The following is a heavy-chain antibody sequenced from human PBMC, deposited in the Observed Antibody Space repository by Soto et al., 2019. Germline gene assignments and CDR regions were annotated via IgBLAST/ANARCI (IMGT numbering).Heavy chain of an antibody. CDR2: ISGSGGST. CDR3: AKDQSDSSSWVNWFDP. CDR1: GFTFSSYA. V-gene: IGHV3-23*01. Sequence: GGSLRLSCAASGFTFSSYAMSWVRQAPGKGLEWVSAISGSGGSTYYADSVKGRFTISRDNSKNTLYLQMNSLRAEDTAVYYCAKDQSDSSSWVNWFDPWGQGTLVTVSS. D-gene: IGHD6-13*01. J-gene: IGHJ5*02.